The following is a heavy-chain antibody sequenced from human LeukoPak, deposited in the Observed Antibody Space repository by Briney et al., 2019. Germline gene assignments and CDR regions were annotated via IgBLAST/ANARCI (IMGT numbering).Heavy chain of an antibody. Sequence: SETLSLTCTVSGGSISSYYWSWLRQPPGKGLEWIGYIFCSGCTNYNPSLKSRVTISVDTSKNQFSLKLSSVTAADTAVYYCARHGSVSSGALVWSQGTLVTVSS. CDR3: ARHGSVSSGALV. D-gene: IGHD3-22*01. CDR1: GGSISSYY. CDR2: IFCSGCT. V-gene: IGHV4-59*08. J-gene: IGHJ4*02.